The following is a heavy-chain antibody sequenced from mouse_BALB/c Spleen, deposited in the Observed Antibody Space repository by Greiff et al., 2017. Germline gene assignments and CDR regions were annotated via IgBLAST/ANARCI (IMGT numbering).Heavy chain of an antibody. CDR1: GYTFTSYT. CDR2: INPSTGYT. J-gene: IGHJ4*01. CDR3: ARSGVIGAMDY. V-gene: IGHV1-4*01. Sequence: QVQLQQSGAELARPGASVKMSCKASGYTFTSYTMHWVKQRPGQGLEWIGYINPSTGYTNYNQKFKDKATLTADKSSSTAYMQLSSLTSEDSAVYYCARSGVIGAMDYWGQGTSVTVSS. D-gene: IGHD2-5*01.